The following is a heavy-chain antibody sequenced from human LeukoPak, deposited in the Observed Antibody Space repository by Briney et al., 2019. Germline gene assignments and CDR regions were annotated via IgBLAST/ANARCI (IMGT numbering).Heavy chain of an antibody. CDR3: ARGSANDFWSGYYTLYYFDY. V-gene: IGHV4-59*01. CDR1: GGSISSYY. CDR2: IYYSGST. J-gene: IGHJ4*02. D-gene: IGHD3-3*01. Sequence: PSETLSLTRTVSGGSISSYYWSWIRQPPGKGLEWIGYIYYSGSTNYNPSLKSRVTISVDTSKNQFSLKLSSVTAADTAVYYCARGSANDFWSGYYTLYYFDYWGQGTLVTVST.